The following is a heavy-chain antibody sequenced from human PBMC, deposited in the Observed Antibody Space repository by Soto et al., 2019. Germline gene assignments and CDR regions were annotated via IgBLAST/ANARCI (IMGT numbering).Heavy chain of an antibody. CDR3: ARVKAQILSSGWYGGDDI. CDR2: IRDSGHTT. CDR1: GFTFSTYP. V-gene: IGHV3-23*01. J-gene: IGHJ3*02. Sequence: EVQLLESGGGLVQPGGSLRLSCAASGFTFSTYPMTWVRQAPGKGLEWVSTIRDSGHTTHYADSVRGRFAISRDNSKNTLFLQMNSLRAEDTAVYYCARVKAQILSSGWYGGDDIWGQGTMVTVSS. D-gene: IGHD6-19*01.